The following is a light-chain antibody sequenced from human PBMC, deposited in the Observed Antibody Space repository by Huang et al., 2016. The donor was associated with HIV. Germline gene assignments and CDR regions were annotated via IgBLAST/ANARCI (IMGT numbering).Light chain of an antibody. Sequence: EIILTQSPATLSLSPGERATLSCRAIQRVSASNLAWYQQQLGQAPRLLIYGASSRATGIADRFSASGSGTDFSLTISRLEPEDFAVYYCQHYGTLFTFGQGTEVEIK. J-gene: IGKJ2*01. CDR3: QHYGTLFT. CDR1: QRVSASN. CDR2: GAS. V-gene: IGKV3-20*01.